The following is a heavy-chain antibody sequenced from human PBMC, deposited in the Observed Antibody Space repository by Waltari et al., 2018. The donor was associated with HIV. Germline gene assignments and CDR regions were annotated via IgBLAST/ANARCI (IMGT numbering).Heavy chain of an antibody. J-gene: IGHJ5*02. Sequence: QVQLQESGPGLVKPSQTLSLTCTVPGGSITSGSYYWTWIRQPAGKGLEWIGRISTSGSTNYNPSLKSRVTISVDTSKNQFFLKLSSVTAADTAVYYCARGAFGVVTGFDPWGQGTLVTVSS. V-gene: IGHV4-61*02. CDR1: GGSITSGSYY. CDR2: ISTSGST. D-gene: IGHD3-3*01. CDR3: ARGAFGVVTGFDP.